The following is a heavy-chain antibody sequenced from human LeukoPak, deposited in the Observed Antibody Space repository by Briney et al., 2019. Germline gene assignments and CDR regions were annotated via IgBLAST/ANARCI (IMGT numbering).Heavy chain of an antibody. Sequence: PSETLSLTCTVSGGSISNYYWSWIRQPPGKGLEWIGYINYIGYSNYNPSLKSRVTISVATPTSQLSLKLTSVTAADTPVYYCARRVDTMQPFDYWGQGNLVTASS. CDR3: ARRVDTMQPFDY. CDR1: GGSISNYY. D-gene: IGHD5-12*01. V-gene: IGHV4-59*08. CDR2: INYIGYS. J-gene: IGHJ4*02.